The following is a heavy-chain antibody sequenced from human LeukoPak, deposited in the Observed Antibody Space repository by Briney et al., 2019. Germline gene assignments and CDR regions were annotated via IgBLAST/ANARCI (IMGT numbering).Heavy chain of an antibody. CDR1: GGSISSYY. V-gene: IGHV4-59*01. Sequence: SETLSLTCTVSGGSISSYYWSWIRQPPGKGLEWIGYIYYSGSTNYNPSLKSRVTISVDTSKNQSSLKLSSVTAADTAVYYCARRGAWGAFDIWGQGTMVTVSS. CDR3: ARRGAWGAFDI. J-gene: IGHJ3*02. D-gene: IGHD1-26*01. CDR2: IYYSGST.